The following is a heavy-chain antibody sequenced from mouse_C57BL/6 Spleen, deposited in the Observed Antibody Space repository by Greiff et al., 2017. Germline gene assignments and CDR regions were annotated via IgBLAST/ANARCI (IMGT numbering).Heavy chain of an antibody. CDR1: GYAFSNSW. J-gene: IGHJ2*01. Sequence: LQESGPELVKPGASVKISCKASGYAFSNSWMNWVKQRPGKGLEWIGRIYPGDGDTNYNGKFKGKATLTADKSSSKAYMQLSSLTSEDSAVYFCASYYYGSSFGYWGQGTTLTVSS. CDR3: ASYYYGSSFGY. CDR2: IYPGDGDT. V-gene: IGHV1-82*01. D-gene: IGHD1-1*01.